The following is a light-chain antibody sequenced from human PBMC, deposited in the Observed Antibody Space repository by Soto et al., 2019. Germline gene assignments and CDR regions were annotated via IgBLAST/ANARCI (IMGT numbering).Light chain of an antibody. CDR3: QQYYSTPQT. CDR2: WAS. V-gene: IGKV4-1*01. CDR1: QSVLYSSNNRNY. J-gene: IGKJ1*01. Sequence: EIVMTQSPDSLDVSLGERATINCKSSQSVLYSSNNRNYLAWYQQKPGQPPKLLIYWASTWESGVPDRFSGSGSGTDFTLTISSLQAEDVAVYYCQQYYSTPQTFGQGTKVEIK.